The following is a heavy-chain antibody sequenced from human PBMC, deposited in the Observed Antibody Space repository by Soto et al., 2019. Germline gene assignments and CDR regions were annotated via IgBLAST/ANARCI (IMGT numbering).Heavy chain of an antibody. V-gene: IGHV1-69*04. CDR2: IIPILGIA. Sequence: ASVKVSCKASGGTFSSYTISWVRQAPGQGLEWMGRIIPILGIANYAQKFQGRVTITADKSTSTAYMELSSLRSEDTAVYYCAREGSGYDYQAHYYYYYYMDVWGKGTTVTVSS. CDR1: GGTFSSYT. CDR3: AREGSGYDYQAHYYYYYYMDV. D-gene: IGHD5-12*01. J-gene: IGHJ6*03.